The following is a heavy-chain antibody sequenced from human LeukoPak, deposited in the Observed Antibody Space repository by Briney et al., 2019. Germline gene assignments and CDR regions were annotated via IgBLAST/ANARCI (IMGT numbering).Heavy chain of an antibody. J-gene: IGHJ4*02. CDR2: ISGSGVYT. Sequence: GGSLRLSCAASGFTFSDYAMTWVRQAPGKGLEWVSSISGSGVYTYYADSVKGRFTISRDNSKNTLYLQMNSLRAEDTAVYYCARDRNGYSYGLHFDYWGQGTLVTVSS. CDR1: GFTFSDYA. D-gene: IGHD5-18*01. CDR3: ARDRNGYSYGLHFDY. V-gene: IGHV3-23*01.